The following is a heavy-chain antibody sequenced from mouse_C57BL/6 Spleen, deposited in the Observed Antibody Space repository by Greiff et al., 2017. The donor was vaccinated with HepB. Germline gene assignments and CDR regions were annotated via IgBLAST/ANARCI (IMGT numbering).Heavy chain of an antibody. CDR3: ARYYGSSTWFAY. V-gene: IGHV1-55*01. CDR2: IYPGSGST. CDR1: GYTFTSYW. D-gene: IGHD1-1*01. Sequence: QVQLKQSGAELVKPGASVKMSCKASGYTFTSYWITWVKQRPGQGLEWIGDIYPGSGSTNYNEKFKSKATLTVDTSSSTAYMQLSSLTSEDSAVYYCARYYGSSTWFAYWGQGTLVTVSA. J-gene: IGHJ3*01.